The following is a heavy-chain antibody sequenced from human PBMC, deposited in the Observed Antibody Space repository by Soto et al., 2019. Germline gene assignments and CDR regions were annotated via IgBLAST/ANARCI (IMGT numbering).Heavy chain of an antibody. J-gene: IGHJ6*02. CDR3: ARVSRGDYYYYYGMDV. CDR1: GGTFSSYT. D-gene: IGHD3-16*01. Sequence: ASVKVSCKASGGTFSSYTISWVRQAPGQGLEWMGRIIPILGIANYAQKFQGRVTITADKSTSTAYMELSSLRSEDTAVYYCARVSRGDYYYYYGMDVWGQGTTVTVSS. CDR2: IIPILGIA. V-gene: IGHV1-69*02.